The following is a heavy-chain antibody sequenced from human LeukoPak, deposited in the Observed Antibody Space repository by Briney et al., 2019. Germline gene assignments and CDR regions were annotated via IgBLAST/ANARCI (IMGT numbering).Heavy chain of an antibody. CDR2: IYYSGRT. CDR3: ARAQAVAGTTFDY. D-gene: IGHD6-19*01. CDR1: GGSISSSSYY. V-gene: IGHV4-39*01. J-gene: IGHJ4*02. Sequence: SETLSLTCTVSGGSISSSSYYWGWIRQPPGKGLEWIGSIYYSGRTYYNPSLKSRVTISVDTSKNQFSLKVSSVTAADTAVYYCARAQAVAGTTFDYWGQGTLVTVSS.